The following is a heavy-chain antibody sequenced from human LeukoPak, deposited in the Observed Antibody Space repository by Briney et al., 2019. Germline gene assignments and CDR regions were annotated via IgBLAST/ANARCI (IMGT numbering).Heavy chain of an antibody. D-gene: IGHD4-11*01. CDR1: GFTFNNYA. J-gene: IGHJ4*02. Sequence: GGSLRLSCAASGFTFNNYAMSWVRQAPGKGLEWVSAISGNGDTTYYANSVQGRFTISRDNSKNTLSLHMNSLRAEDTAVYYCAKEVTVPKVSVTLMIDYWGQGTLVTVSS. CDR3: AKEVTVPKVSVTLMIDY. V-gene: IGHV3-23*01. CDR2: ISGNGDTT.